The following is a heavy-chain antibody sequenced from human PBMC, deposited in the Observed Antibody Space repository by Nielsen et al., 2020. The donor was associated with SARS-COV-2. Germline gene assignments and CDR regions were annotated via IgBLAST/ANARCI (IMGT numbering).Heavy chain of an antibody. CDR1: GFTFSSYS. D-gene: IGHD3-22*01. V-gene: IGHV3-7*01. CDR3: AASYDSSGYQRY. J-gene: IGHJ4*02. CDR2: IRRDSGAR. Sequence: GESLKISCEASGFTFSSYSVNWVRQAPGRGMEWVANIRRDSGARFYVDSVKGRFTISRDNSKNTLYLQMNSLRAEDTAVYYCAASYDSSGYQRYWGQGTLVTVSS.